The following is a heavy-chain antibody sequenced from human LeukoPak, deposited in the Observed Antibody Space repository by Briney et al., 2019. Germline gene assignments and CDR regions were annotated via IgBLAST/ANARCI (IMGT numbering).Heavy chain of an antibody. Sequence: ASVKVSCKASGYTFTGYYMHWVRQAPGQGLEWMGWINPNSGGTNYAQKFQGRVTMTRDTSISTAYMELSRLRFDDTAVYYCARGYDFWSGYFWFDPWGQGTLVTVSS. V-gene: IGHV1-2*02. CDR3: ARGYDFWSGYFWFDP. CDR2: INPNSGGT. D-gene: IGHD3-3*01. CDR1: GYTFTGYY. J-gene: IGHJ5*02.